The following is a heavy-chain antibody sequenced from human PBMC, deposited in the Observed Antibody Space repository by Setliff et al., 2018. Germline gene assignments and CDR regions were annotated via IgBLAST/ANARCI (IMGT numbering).Heavy chain of an antibody. CDR2: IHYRGST. J-gene: IGHJ4*02. V-gene: IGHV4-59*05. CDR1: GGSFSTHY. Sequence: PSETLSLTCTVSGGSFSTHYWNWIRQTPGKGLGWIGRIHYRGSTYSNASLASRLTISVDTAKNQFSLKLTSVTAADTAVYYCARTGTYRYFDYWGQGTRVTVSS. D-gene: IGHD1-1*01. CDR3: ARTGTYRYFDY.